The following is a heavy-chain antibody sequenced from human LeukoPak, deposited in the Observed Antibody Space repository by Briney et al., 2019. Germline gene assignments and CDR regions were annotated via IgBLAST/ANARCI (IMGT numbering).Heavy chain of an antibody. CDR2: IYYSGST. Sequence: SETLSLTCTVSGGSISSYYWSWIRQPPGKGLEWIGYIYYSGSTNYNPSLKGRVTISVDTSENQFSLKLSSVTAADTAVYYCARITTYYDILTGYLPSKYFDYWGQGTLVTVSS. CDR1: GGSISSYY. D-gene: IGHD3-9*01. J-gene: IGHJ4*02. V-gene: IGHV4-59*08. CDR3: ARITTYYDILTGYLPSKYFDY.